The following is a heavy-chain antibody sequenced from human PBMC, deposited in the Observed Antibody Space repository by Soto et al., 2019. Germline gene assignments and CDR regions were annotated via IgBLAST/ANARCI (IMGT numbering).Heavy chain of an antibody. CDR1: GYSFTSYW. J-gene: IGHJ6*03. D-gene: IGHD5-12*01. CDR2: IYPGDSDT. V-gene: IGHV5-51*01. Sequence: GESLKISCKGSGYSFTSYWIGWVRQMPGKGLEWMGIIYPGDSDTRYSPSFQGQVTISADKSISTAYLQWSSLKASDTAMYYCARAPGLHTHNYYYYMDVWGKGTTVTVSS. CDR3: ARAPGLHTHNYYYYMDV.